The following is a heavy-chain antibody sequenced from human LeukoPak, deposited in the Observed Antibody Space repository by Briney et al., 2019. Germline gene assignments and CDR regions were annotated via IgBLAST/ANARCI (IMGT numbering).Heavy chain of an antibody. CDR3: ARAYGSGSYTLLFFDY. V-gene: IGHV1-46*01. CDR2: INPSGGST. J-gene: IGHJ4*02. Sequence: ASVTASCKASGYTFTSYYMHWVRQAPGQGLEWMGIINPSGGSTSYAQKFQGRVTMTRDTSTSTVYMELSSLRSEDTAVYYCARAYGSGSYTLLFFDYWGQGTLVTVSS. D-gene: IGHD3-10*01. CDR1: GYTFTSYY.